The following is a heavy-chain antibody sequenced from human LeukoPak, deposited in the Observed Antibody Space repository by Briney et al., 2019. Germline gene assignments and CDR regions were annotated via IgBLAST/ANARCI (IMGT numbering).Heavy chain of an antibody. Sequence: GGSLRLSCAASGFTFSSYAMSWVRQAPGKGLDWVAYIRYDGINEYYADSVKGRFTISRDLSKNTLFLQMNSLRPEDTAVYYCSKDRGVFGVAYSLDYWGQGTLVTVSS. D-gene: IGHD3-3*01. V-gene: IGHV3-30*02. J-gene: IGHJ4*02. CDR2: IRYDGINE. CDR1: GFTFSSYA. CDR3: SKDRGVFGVAYSLDY.